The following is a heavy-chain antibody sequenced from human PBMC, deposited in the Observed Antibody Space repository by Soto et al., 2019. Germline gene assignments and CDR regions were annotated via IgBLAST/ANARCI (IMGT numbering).Heavy chain of an antibody. CDR3: ARGVRGVILNWFDP. Sequence: SETLSLTCTVSGGSISSSSYYWGWICQPSGKGLEWRGEINHSGSTNYNPSLKSRVTISVDTSKNQFSLKLSSVTAADTAVYYCARGVRGVILNWFDPWGQGTLVTVSS. V-gene: IGHV4-39*07. J-gene: IGHJ5*02. CDR1: GGSISSSSYY. CDR2: INHSGST. D-gene: IGHD3-10*01.